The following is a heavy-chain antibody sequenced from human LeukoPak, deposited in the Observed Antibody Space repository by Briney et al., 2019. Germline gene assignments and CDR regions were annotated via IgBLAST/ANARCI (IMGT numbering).Heavy chain of an antibody. CDR3: ASEIIAALPPYYFDY. CDR2: IIPILGIA. CDR1: GCTLNKYD. Sequence: SVKVSCKACGCTLNKYDIRWVLQAPGQGLEWMGRIIPILGIANYAQKFQGRVTITADKSTSTAYMELSSLRSEGTAVYSCASEIIAALPPYYFDYWGQGTLVTVSS. V-gene: IGHV1-69*04. J-gene: IGHJ4*02. D-gene: IGHD6-6*01.